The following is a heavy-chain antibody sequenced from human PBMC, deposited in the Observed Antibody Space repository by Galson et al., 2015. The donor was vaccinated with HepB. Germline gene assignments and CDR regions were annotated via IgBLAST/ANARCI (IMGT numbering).Heavy chain of an antibody. V-gene: IGHV3-73*01. Sequence: SLRLSCAASGFTFRTSAVHWVRQASGKGLEWVGRMTSKGDRYAIAYGASVKGRFTISRDDSRSTAYLEMDSLKLEDTAMYYCYLENVDTLTFDWGQGTLVTVSS. CDR1: GFTFRTSA. CDR3: YLENVDTLTFD. CDR2: MTSKGDRYAI. J-gene: IGHJ4*02. D-gene: IGHD3-16*01.